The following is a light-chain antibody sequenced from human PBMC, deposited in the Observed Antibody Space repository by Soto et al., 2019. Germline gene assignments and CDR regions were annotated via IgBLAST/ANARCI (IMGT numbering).Light chain of an antibody. CDR3: SSYTNSNTVL. V-gene: IGLV2-14*01. Sequence: QSVLAQPASVSGSPGQSITISCTGTSSDVGGYNSVSWYQQHPGKAPKLMIHDVTTRPSGVSNRFSGSKSGNTASLTISGLQAEDEADYYCSSYTNSNTVLFGGGTKLTVL. CDR2: DVT. J-gene: IGLJ2*01. CDR1: SSDVGGYNS.